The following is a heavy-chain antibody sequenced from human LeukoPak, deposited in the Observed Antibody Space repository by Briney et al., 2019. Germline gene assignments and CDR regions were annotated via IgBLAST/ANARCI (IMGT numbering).Heavy chain of an antibody. CDR2: ISSSGSTI. CDR1: GFTFSSYE. V-gene: IGHV3-48*03. J-gene: IGHJ4*02. CDR3: ASTPPSYSSSFIPDY. Sequence: GGSLRLSCAASGFTFSSYEMNWVRQAPGEGQEWVSYISSSGSTIYYADSVKGRFTISRDNAKNTLYLQMNSLRAEDTAVYYCASTPPSYSSSFIPDYWGQGTLVTVSS. D-gene: IGHD6-13*01.